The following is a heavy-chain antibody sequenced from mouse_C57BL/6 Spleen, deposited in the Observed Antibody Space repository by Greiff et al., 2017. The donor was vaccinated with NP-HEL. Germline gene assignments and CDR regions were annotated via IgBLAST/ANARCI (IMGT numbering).Heavy chain of an antibody. D-gene: IGHD1-1*01. CDR1: GFTFSDYY. J-gene: IGHJ4*01. CDR3: ARGSPYYYGSSLCYAMDY. CDR2: INYDGSST. Sequence: EVKVVESEGGLVQPGSSMKLSCTASGFTFSDYYMAWVRQVPEKGLEWVANINYDGSSTYYLDSLKSRFIISRDNAKNILYLQMSSLKSEDTATYYCARGSPYYYGSSLCYAMDYWGQGTSVTVSS. V-gene: IGHV5-16*01.